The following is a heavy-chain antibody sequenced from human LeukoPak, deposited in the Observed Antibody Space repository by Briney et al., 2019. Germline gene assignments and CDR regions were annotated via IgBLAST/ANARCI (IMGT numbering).Heavy chain of an antibody. V-gene: IGHV4-39*07. Sequence: PSETLSLTCTVSGGSISSSSYYWGWIRQPPGKGLEWIGSVCCGGSTYYNPSLKSRVTISVDTSKNQFSLKLSSVTAADTAVYYCARGSQSLGYCSGGSCRAKIFDYWGQGTLVTVSS. D-gene: IGHD2-15*01. J-gene: IGHJ4*02. CDR2: VCCGGST. CDR3: ARGSQSLGYCSGGSCRAKIFDY. CDR1: GGSISSSSYY.